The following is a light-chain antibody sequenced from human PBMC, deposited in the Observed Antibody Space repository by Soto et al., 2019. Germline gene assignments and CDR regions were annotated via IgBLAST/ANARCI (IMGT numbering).Light chain of an antibody. Sequence: QSALTQPASVSGSPGQSITISCTGTSSDVGAYYSVSWYQHHPGKAPKLIIYGVTNRPSGVSNRFSGSKSGNTASLTISGLQAGDEADYHCSSYTSGSSHYVFGTGTKVT. CDR2: GVT. V-gene: IGLV2-14*01. CDR1: SSDVGAYYS. J-gene: IGLJ1*01. CDR3: SSYTSGSSHYV.